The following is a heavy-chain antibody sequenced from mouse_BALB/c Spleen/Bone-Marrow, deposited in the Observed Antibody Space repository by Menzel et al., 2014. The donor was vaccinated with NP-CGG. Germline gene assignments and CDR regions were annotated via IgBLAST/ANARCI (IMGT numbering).Heavy chain of an antibody. D-gene: IGHD1-1*01. CDR2: IDPANGNT. CDR3: ARYGGRYYAMDY. Sequence: VQLQQSGAELVKPGASVKLSCTASGFNIKDTYMHWVKQRPEQGLEWIGRIDPANGNTNYDPRLRGKATIAADTSSNTAYLQLSSLTSEDTAVYYCARYGGRYYAMDYWGQGTSVTVSS. J-gene: IGHJ4*01. V-gene: IGHV14-3*02. CDR1: GFNIKDTY.